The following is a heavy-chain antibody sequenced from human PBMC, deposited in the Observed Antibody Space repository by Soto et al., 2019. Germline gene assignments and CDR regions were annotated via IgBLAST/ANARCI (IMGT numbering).Heavy chain of an antibody. V-gene: IGHV4-31*03. CDR3: ARGYNQSGYSSSWVFDY. CDR1: GGSINSGGYY. J-gene: IGHJ4*02. Sequence: QVQLQESGPGLVKPSQTLSLICTVSGGSINSGGYYWNWIRQHPGKGLEWIGYIFYSGSTYYNPFLRSRVTISADTSENQFSLNLSSVTAADTAVYFCARGYNQSGYSSSWVFDYWGQGTLVNVSS. CDR2: IFYSGST. D-gene: IGHD6-13*01.